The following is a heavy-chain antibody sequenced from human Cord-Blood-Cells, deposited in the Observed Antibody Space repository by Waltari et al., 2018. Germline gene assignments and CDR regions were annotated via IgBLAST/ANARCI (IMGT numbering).Heavy chain of an antibody. Sequence: QVQLVESGGGVVQPGRSVRPSGAASGFTFSSFGMHGVRQAPGKGLEWVAVIWYGGSNKYYADSVKGRFTISRDNSKNTLYLQMNSLRAEDTAVYYCARDLKLRAAAGYFDYWGQGTLVTVSS. CDR2: IWYGGSNK. D-gene: IGHD6-13*01. J-gene: IGHJ4*02. CDR1: GFTFSSFG. CDR3: ARDLKLRAAAGYFDY. V-gene: IGHV3-33*01.